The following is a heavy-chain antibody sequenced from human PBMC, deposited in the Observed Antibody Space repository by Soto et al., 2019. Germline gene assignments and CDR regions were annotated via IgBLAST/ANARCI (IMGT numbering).Heavy chain of an antibody. CDR3: ASQQWRATNTPYYFDY. CDR1: GYTFTSYA. D-gene: IGHD6-19*01. J-gene: IGHJ4*02. CDR2: INAGNGNT. Sequence: ASVKVSCKASGYTFTSYAMHWVRQAPGQRLEWMGWINAGNGNTKYSQKFQGRVTITTDTSATTAYMELSSVTAADTGVYYCASQQWRATNTPYYFDYWGQGTQVTVSS. V-gene: IGHV1-3*01.